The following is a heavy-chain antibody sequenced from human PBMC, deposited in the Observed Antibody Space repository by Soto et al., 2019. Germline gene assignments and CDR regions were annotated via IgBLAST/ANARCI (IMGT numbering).Heavy chain of an antibody. V-gene: IGHV3-53*01. CDR1: GFAVSDNY. D-gene: IGHD5-12*01. Sequence: PGGSLRLSCAASGFAVSDNYMSWVRQAPGKGLEWVSVIYSGGSTYYADSVKGRFTISRDNSKNTLYLQMDSLRPEDTAVYYCGRDRLGDGYNFIHYWGQGTLVTVYS. J-gene: IGHJ4*02. CDR2: IYSGGST. CDR3: GRDRLGDGYNFIHY.